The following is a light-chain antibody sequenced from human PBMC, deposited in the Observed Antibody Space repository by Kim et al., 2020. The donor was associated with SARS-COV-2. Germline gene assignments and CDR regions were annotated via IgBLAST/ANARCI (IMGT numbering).Light chain of an antibody. CDR2: DAS. CDR1: QPISYSF. CDR3: QQYGSSPNT. V-gene: IGKV3D-20*01. J-gene: IGKJ4*01. Sequence: SPWETATLSRHASQPISYSFLAWYQHKPGQAPRLLIYDASSRATGIPDRFSGSGSGTDFTLTISRVEPEDSAVYYCQQYGSSPNTFGQGTSVEIK.